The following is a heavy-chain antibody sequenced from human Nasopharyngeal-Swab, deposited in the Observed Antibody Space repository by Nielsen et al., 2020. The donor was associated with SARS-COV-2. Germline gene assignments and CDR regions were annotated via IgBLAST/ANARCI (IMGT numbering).Heavy chain of an antibody. V-gene: IGHV1-24*01. Sequence: ASVKVSCKVSGYTLTELSMHWVRQAPGKGLEWMGGFDPEDGETIYAQKFQGRVTMTEDTSTDTAYMELNSLRSEDTAVYYCATGDPTTYWYFDLWGRGTLVTVSS. D-gene: IGHD4-17*01. CDR3: ATGDPTTYWYFDL. CDR2: FDPEDGET. J-gene: IGHJ2*01. CDR1: GYTLTELS.